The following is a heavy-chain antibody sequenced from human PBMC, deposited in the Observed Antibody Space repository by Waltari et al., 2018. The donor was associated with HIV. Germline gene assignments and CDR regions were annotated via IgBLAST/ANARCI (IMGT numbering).Heavy chain of an antibody. CDR1: GFTFSSYG. CDR3: ARDQTGTTYGYYYYGMDV. V-gene: IGHV3-33*01. CDR2: IWYDGSNK. D-gene: IGHD1-7*01. Sequence: QVQLVESGGGVVQPGRSLRLSCAASGFTFSSYGMHWVRQAPGKGLELVAVIWYDGSNKYYADSVKGRFTISRDNSKNTLYLQMNSLRAEDTAVYYCARDQTGTTYGYYYYGMDVWGQGTTVTVSS. J-gene: IGHJ6*02.